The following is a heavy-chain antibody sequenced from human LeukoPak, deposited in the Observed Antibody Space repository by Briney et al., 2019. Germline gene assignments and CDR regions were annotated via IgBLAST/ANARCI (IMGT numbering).Heavy chain of an antibody. V-gene: IGHV3-48*04. D-gene: IGHD5-12*01. CDR1: GFTFSSYS. Sequence: GGSLRLSCAASGFTFSSYSMSWIRQAPGKGLEWVSYISSSGSTIYYADSVKGRFTISRDNAKNSLYLQMNSLRAEDTAVYYCARAPEYSGYDAEVVDYWGQGTLVTVSS. CDR3: ARAPEYSGYDAEVVDY. J-gene: IGHJ4*02. CDR2: ISSSGSTI.